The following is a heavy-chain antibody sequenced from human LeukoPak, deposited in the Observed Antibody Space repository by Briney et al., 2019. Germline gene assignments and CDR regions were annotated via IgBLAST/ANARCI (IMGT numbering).Heavy chain of an antibody. CDR2: IKSKTDGGTT. J-gene: IGHJ4*02. CDR3: TTTYYDFWSGYQDHY. D-gene: IGHD3-3*01. V-gene: IGHV3-15*01. CDR1: GFTFSNAW. Sequence: GGSLRLSCAASGFTFSNAWMSWVRQAPGKGLGWVGRIKSKTDGGTTDYAAPVKGRFTISRDDSKNTLYLQMNSLKTEDTAVYYCTTTYYDFWSGYQDHYWGQGTLVTVSS.